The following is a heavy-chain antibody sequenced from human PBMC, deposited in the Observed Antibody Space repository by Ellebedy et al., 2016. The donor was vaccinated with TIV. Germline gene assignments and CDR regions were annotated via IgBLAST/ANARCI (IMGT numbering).Heavy chain of an antibody. CDR1: GFPFSSYW. CDR2: TKQDGSEK. J-gene: IGHJ4*02. D-gene: IGHD1-14*01. V-gene: IGHV3-7*03. Sequence: GESLKISCAASGFPFSSYWMSWVRQAPGKGLEWVANTKQDGSEKYYVDSVKGRFTISRDNAKNSLYLQMNSLRAEETAVYYCARSTGDYWGQGTLVTVSS. CDR3: ARSTGDY.